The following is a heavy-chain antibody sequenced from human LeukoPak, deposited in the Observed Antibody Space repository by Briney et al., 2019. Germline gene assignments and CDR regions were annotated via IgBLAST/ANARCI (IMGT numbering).Heavy chain of an antibody. CDR3: ARLTSSTTCGGDCYSAPFDY. V-gene: IGHV5-51*01. Sequence: VESLKISCKGSGYSFTSYWIGWVRQMPGKGLEWMGIIYPGDSDTRYSPSFQGQVTISADKSISTAYLQWSSLKASDTAMYYCARLTSSTTCGGDCYSAPFDYWGQGTLVTVSS. CDR1: GYSFTSYW. CDR2: IYPGDSDT. J-gene: IGHJ4*02. D-gene: IGHD2-21*02.